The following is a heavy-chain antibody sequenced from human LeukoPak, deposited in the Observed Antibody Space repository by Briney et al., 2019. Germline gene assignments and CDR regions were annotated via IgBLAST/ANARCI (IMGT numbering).Heavy chain of an antibody. J-gene: IGHJ5*02. V-gene: IGHV4-30-4*01. CDR1: GGSISSGDYY. CDR2: TYYSGST. Sequence: SQTLSLTCTVSGGSISSGDYYWSWIRHPPGKGLEWIGYTYYSGSTYYNPSLKSRATISVDTSKNQFSLKLTSVTAADTAVYYCARPYYYDSRIDAWGQGTLVTVSS. CDR3: ARPYYYDSRIDA. D-gene: IGHD3-22*01.